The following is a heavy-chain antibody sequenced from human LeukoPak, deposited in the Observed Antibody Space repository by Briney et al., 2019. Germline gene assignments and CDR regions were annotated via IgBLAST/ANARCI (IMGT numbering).Heavy chain of an antibody. J-gene: IGHJ4*02. D-gene: IGHD5-18*01. CDR3: AKRALTWIQLIDY. CDR1: GFTFSSYD. CDR2: ISGSGGST. Sequence: GGSLRLSCAASGFTFSSYDMSWVRQAPGKGLEWVSAISGSGGSTYYADPVKGRFTIPRDNSKNTLYLQMNSLRAEDTAVYYCAKRALTWIQLIDYWGQGTLVTVSS. V-gene: IGHV3-23*01.